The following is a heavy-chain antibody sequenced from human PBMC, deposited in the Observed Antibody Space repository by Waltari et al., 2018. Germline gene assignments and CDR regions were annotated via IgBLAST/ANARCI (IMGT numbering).Heavy chain of an antibody. V-gene: IGHV3-23*01. CDR3: AEGDNYFDY. J-gene: IGHJ4*02. CDR1: GFTFSSSV. CDR2: ISGSGGST. Sequence: EVQLLESGGVLVQPGGSLRLSCAASGFTFSSSVMRWVRQAPGKGLEWVSAISGSGGSTYYADSVKGRFTISRDNSKNTLYLQMSSLRAEDTAVYYCAEGDNYFDYWGQGTLVTVSS. D-gene: IGHD2-15*01.